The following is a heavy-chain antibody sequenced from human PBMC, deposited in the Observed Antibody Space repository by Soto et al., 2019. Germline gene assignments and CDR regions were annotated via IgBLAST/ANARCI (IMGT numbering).Heavy chain of an antibody. CDR1: GGSISSSSYY. D-gene: IGHD3-9*01. CDR3: ARHSAKGYYDILTGYDAFDI. CDR2: IYYSGST. Sequence: SETLSLTCTVSGGSISSSSYYWGWIRQPPGKGLEWIGSIYYSGSTYYNPSLKSRVPISVDTSKNQFSLKLSSVTAADTAVYYCARHSAKGYYDILTGYDAFDIWGQGTMVTVSS. J-gene: IGHJ3*02. V-gene: IGHV4-39*01.